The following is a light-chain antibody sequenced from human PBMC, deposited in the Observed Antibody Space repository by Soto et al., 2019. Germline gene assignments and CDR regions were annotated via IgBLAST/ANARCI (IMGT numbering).Light chain of an antibody. J-gene: IGKJ1*01. Sequence: IQMTQSTSTLSASVGDRVTITCRANQSISSWLAWYQQKPGKAPKLLIYDASSLESGVPSRFSGSGSGTEFTLTISSLQPDDFATYYCQQYNSYSQTFAQGTKVDI. CDR1: QSISSW. CDR2: DAS. V-gene: IGKV1-5*01. CDR3: QQYNSYSQT.